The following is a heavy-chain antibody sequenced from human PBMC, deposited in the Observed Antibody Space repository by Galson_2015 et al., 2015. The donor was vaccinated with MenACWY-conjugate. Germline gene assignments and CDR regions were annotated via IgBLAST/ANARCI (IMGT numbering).Heavy chain of an antibody. J-gene: IGHJ4*02. CDR2: IYNDGSDI. Sequence: SLRLSCAASGFTFSSYSMYWVRQAPGKGLVWVSRIYNDGSDITYADSVKGRFTISRDNAKNTLFLQMNSLRAEDTAVYYCAKTRGASFYVDSWGQGTLVTVSS. CDR1: GFTFSSYS. V-gene: IGHV3-74*01. D-gene: IGHD1-26*01. CDR3: AKTRGASFYVDS.